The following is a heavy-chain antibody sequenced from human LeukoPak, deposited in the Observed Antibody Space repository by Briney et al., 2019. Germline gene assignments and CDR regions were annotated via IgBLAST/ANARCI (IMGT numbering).Heavy chain of an antibody. CDR3: ARARSITIFGGWFDP. CDR2: ISSSGSTI. CDR1: GFTFSSYE. J-gene: IGHJ5*02. Sequence: GGSLRLSCAASGFTFSSYEMNWVRQAPGKGLEWVSYISSSGSTIYYADSVKGRFTISRDSAKNSLYLQMNSLRAEDTAVYYCARARSITIFGGWFDPWGQGTLVTVSS. V-gene: IGHV3-48*03. D-gene: IGHD3-3*01.